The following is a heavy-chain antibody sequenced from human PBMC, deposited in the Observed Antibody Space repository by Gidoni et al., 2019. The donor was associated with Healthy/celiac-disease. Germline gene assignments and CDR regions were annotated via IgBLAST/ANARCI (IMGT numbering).Heavy chain of an antibody. CDR2: ISSSSSYI. J-gene: IGHJ6*02. CDR1: GFTFSSYS. Sequence: EVQLVESGGGLVNPGGSLRLSGAASGFTFSSYSMNWVRQAPGKGLEWVSSISSSSSYIYYADSGKGRFTISRDNAKNSLYLQMNSLRAEDTAVYYCARDRPLARAMDVWGQGTTVTVSS. CDR3: ARDRPLARAMDV. V-gene: IGHV3-21*01. D-gene: IGHD6-13*01.